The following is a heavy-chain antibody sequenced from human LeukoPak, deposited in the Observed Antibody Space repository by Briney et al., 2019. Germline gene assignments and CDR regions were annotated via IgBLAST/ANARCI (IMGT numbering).Heavy chain of an antibody. Sequence: PGRSLRLSCAASGFTFDDYAMHLVRQAPGKGLEWVSGISWNSGSIGYADSVKGRFTISRDNAKNSLYLQMNSLRAEDMALYYCAKDKAAVAGRHAFDIWGQGTMVTVSS. CDR3: AKDKAAVAGRHAFDI. D-gene: IGHD6-19*01. CDR1: GFTFDDYA. V-gene: IGHV3-9*03. CDR2: ISWNSGSI. J-gene: IGHJ3*02.